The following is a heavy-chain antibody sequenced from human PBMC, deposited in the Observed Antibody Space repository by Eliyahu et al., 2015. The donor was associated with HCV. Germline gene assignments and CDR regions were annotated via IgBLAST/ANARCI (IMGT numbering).Heavy chain of an antibody. CDR3: ASGGGGIAVAGTGGWFDP. V-gene: IGHV4-59*01. CDR1: GGSITPXY. J-gene: IGHJ5*02. CDR2: IHYSGST. Sequence: QVQLQESGPGLVKPSETLSLTCTVSGGSITPXYWXWLRQPPGXGLEWIGYIHYSGSTTYNPPLKSRVTISVDTSKNQFSLNLTSVTAADTAVYYCASGGGGIAVAGTGGWFDPWGQGTLVTVSS. D-gene: IGHD6-19*01.